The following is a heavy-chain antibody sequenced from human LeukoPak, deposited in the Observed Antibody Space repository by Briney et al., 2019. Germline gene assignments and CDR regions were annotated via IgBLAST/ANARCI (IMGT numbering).Heavy chain of an antibody. CDR1: GFPFPTYS. CDR3: ATELRWQPYSFEI. CDR2: VRVSDGAR. Sequence: GGSLRLSCVASGFPFPTYSMMWVRQAPGKGLEWVSSVRVSDGARFYADSVKGRFTTSRDNAKNTLSLQMNSLRAEDTAAYYCATELRWQPYSFEIWGHGTMVTVSS. V-gene: IGHV3-23*01. J-gene: IGHJ3*02. D-gene: IGHD5-24*01.